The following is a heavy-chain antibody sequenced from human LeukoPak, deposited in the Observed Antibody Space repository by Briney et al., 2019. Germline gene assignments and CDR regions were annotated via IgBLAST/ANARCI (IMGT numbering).Heavy chain of an antibody. J-gene: IGHJ5*02. CDR2: IYPGDSDT. D-gene: IGHD1-26*01. CDR1: GYSFTSYW. CDR3: ALSGSYFGNWFDP. Sequence: GESLKISCKGSGYSFTSYWIGWVRQMPRKGLEWMGIIYPGDSDTRYSPSFQGQVTISADKSISTAYLQWSSLKASDTAMYYCALSGSYFGNWFDPWGQGTLVTVSS. V-gene: IGHV5-51*01.